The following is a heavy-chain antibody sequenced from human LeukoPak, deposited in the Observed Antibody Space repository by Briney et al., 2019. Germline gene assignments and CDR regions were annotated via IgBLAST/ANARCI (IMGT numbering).Heavy chain of an antibody. CDR2: ISSSGSTI. J-gene: IGHJ6*02. Sequence: GGSLRLSCAASGFTFSSYEMNWVRQAPGKGLEWVSYISSSGSTIYYADSVKGRYTISRDNAKNSLYLQMNSLRAEDTAVYYCARDPYYYDSSDTGMDVWGQGTTVTVSS. CDR3: ARDPYYYDSSDTGMDV. D-gene: IGHD3-22*01. CDR1: GFTFSSYE. V-gene: IGHV3-48*03.